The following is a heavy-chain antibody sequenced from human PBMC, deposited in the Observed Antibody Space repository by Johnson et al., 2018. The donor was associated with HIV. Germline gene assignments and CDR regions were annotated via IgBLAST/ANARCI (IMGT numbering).Heavy chain of an antibody. CDR3: ASAWGELDDAFDI. D-gene: IGHD1-26*01. J-gene: IGHJ3*02. CDR2: ISDDGTNK. Sequence: QLVESGGGLVQPGGSLRLSCAASGFTFSSYAMSWVRQAPGKGLEWVAVISDDGTNKYYADSVKGRFTISRDNSKNTLYLQMNSLRAEDTAVYYCASAWGELDDAFDIWGQGTMVTVSS. CDR1: GFTFSSYA. V-gene: IGHV3-30*03.